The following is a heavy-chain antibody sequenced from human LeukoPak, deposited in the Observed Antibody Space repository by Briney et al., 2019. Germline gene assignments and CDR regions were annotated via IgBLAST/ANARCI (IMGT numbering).Heavy chain of an antibody. J-gene: IGHJ4*02. Sequence: PGGSLRLSCAASGFTFSNAWMNWVRQAPGKGLEWVGRIKSKKDGGTADYAAPVKDRFTISRDDSKNTLFLQMNSLKTEDTAVYYCTTGLASAGHDGYWGQGTLVTVSS. CDR1: GFTFSNAW. D-gene: IGHD6-13*01. CDR3: TTGLASAGHDGY. CDR2: IKSKKDGGTA. V-gene: IGHV3-15*05.